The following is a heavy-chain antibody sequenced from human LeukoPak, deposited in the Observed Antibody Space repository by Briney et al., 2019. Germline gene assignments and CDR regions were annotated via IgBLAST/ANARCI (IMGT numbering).Heavy chain of an antibody. CDR2: ISWNSGSI. CDR3: AKDTVSWDYYGSGSYGD. J-gene: IGHJ4*02. Sequence: PGGSLRLSCAASGFTFDDYAMHWVRQAPGKGLEWVSGISWNSGSIGYADSVKGRFTISRDNAKNSLYLQMNSLRAEDTALYYCAKDTVSWDYYGSGSYGDWGQGTLVTVSS. D-gene: IGHD3-10*01. CDR1: GFTFDDYA. V-gene: IGHV3-9*01.